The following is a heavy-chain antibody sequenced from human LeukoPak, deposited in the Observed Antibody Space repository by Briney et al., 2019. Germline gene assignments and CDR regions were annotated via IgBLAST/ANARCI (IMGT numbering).Heavy chain of an antibody. V-gene: IGHV4-39*07. CDR3: ARGIGPFDP. J-gene: IGHJ5*02. CDR1: GGSISSSSYY. D-gene: IGHD2-15*01. Sequence: PSETLSLTCTVSGGSISSSSYYWSWIRQPPGKGLEWIGEINHSGSTNYNPSLKSRVTISVDTSKNQFSLKLSSVTAADTAVYYCARGIGPFDPWGQGTLVTVSS. CDR2: INHSGST.